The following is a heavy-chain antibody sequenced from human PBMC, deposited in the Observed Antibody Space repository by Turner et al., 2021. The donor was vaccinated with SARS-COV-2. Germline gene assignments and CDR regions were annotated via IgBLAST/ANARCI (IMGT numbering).Heavy chain of an antibody. CDR1: GFTFSNHA. CDR3: AGMKWLLISY. D-gene: IGHD3-22*01. J-gene: IGHJ4*02. V-gene: IGHV3-30*04. Sequence: QVQLVEAGGCLLQPGGPLRLPCAASGFTFSNHAMHWGRQAPGKGLEWVAVRSYDGSNNYYADSVKGRFTISRDNSKNTLFLQMNSLRVEDTAVYYCAGMKWLLISYWGQGTLVTVSS. CDR2: RSYDGSNN.